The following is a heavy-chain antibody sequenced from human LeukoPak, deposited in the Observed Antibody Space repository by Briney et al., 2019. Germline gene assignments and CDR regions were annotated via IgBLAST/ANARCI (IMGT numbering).Heavy chain of an antibody. CDR3: ARGFHYYDSSGYYSPFDY. CDR2: IYYSGST. Sequence: SETLSLTCTVSGGSISSYYWSWIRQPPGKGLEWIGYIYYSGSTNYNPSLKSRVTISVDTSKNQFSLKLSSVTAADTAVYYCARGFHYYDSSGYYSPFDYWGQGTLVTVSS. CDR1: GGSISSYY. D-gene: IGHD3-22*01. V-gene: IGHV4-59*01. J-gene: IGHJ4*02.